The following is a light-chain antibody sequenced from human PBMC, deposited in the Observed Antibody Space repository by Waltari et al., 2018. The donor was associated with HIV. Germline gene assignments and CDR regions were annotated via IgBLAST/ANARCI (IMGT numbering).Light chain of an antibody. CDR2: DST. CDR3: LLFFGATRI. Sequence: QAAVTQEPSMTVSPGGTIILTCASSAGPVTSKNYAYWFQQKSGQAPTTLIFDSTKRHSWTPSRFSGFLLGDKAVLTLSGALSEDEAFYYCLLFFGATRIFGGGTMVTV. CDR1: AGPVTSKNY. J-gene: IGLJ2*01. V-gene: IGLV7-46*01.